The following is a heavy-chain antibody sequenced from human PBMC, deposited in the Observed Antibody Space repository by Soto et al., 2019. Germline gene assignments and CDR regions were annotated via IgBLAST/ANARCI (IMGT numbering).Heavy chain of an antibody. CDR1: GFTFSSYA. Sequence: GGSLRLSCAASGFTFSSYAMSWVRQAPGKGLEWVSSISGSSGSTYYADSVKGRFTISRDNSKNTLYLQMNSLRAEDTAVYYCSRARVPGVENAFDIWGQGTMVTVSS. CDR2: ISGSSGST. CDR3: SRARVPGVENAFDI. V-gene: IGHV3-23*01. D-gene: IGHD3-10*01. J-gene: IGHJ3*02.